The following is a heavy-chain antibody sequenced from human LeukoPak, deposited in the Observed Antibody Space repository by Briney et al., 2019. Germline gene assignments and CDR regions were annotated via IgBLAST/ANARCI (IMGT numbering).Heavy chain of an antibody. D-gene: IGHD3-22*01. V-gene: IGHV1-18*01. CDR2: IGVYSGDT. Sequence: APVKVSCKASGYTFSSHGISWVRQAPGQGLEWMGWIGVYSGDTKYAQNFQGRVTTTADTPTSTAYMELTSLTSDDTAVYYCARDRGPYYYDSSGYRPFDYWGQGTLVTVSS. CDR1: GYTFSSHG. CDR3: ARDRGPYYYDSSGYRPFDY. J-gene: IGHJ4*02.